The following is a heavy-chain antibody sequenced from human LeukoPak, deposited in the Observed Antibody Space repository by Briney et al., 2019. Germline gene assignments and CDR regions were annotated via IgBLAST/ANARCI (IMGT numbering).Heavy chain of an antibody. J-gene: IGHJ4*02. CDR2: IKQDGSEK. D-gene: IGHD3-9*01. V-gene: IGHV3-7*03. CDR3: ARFGWFYDILTGYLDY. CDR1: GFSFSSYW. Sequence: GGSLRLSCAASGFSFSSYWMSWVRQAPGKGLEWVANIKQDGSEKYYVDSVKGRFTISRDNAKNSLYLQMNSLRAEDTAVYYCARFGWFYDILTGYLDYWGQGTLVTVSS.